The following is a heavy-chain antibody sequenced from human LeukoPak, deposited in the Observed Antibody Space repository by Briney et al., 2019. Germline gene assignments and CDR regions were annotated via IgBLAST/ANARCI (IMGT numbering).Heavy chain of an antibody. J-gene: IGHJ4*02. Sequence: KPSETLSLTCTVSGGSISSYYWSWIRQPPGKGLEWIGYIYYSGSTNYNPSLKSRVTISVDTSKNQFSLKLSSVTAADTAVYYCARGAKTTTKTSYFDYWGQGTLVTVSS. V-gene: IGHV4-59*01. CDR1: GGSISSYY. D-gene: IGHD1-7*01. CDR2: IYYSGST. CDR3: ARGAKTTTKTSYFDY.